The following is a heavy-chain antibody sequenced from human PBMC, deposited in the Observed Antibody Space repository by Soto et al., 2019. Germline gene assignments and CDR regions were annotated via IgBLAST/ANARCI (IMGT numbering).Heavy chain of an antibody. Sequence: SETLSLTCTVSGGSISSDYWSWIRQPPGKGLEWIAYIYYSRGTNYNPSLRSRVTISVDTSKNQFSLKLSSVTAADTAVYYCARRIPKYCSGGSCYGPWDHWGQGTLVTVSS. D-gene: IGHD2-15*01. CDR2: IYYSRGT. V-gene: IGHV4-59*08. J-gene: IGHJ4*02. CDR1: GGSISSDY. CDR3: ARRIPKYCSGGSCYGPWDH.